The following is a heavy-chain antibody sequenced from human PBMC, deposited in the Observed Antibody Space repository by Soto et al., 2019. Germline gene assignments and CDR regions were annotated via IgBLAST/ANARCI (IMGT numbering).Heavy chain of an antibody. CDR2: IRSKAYGGTT. Sequence: GGSLRLSWTAPGFTFGDYAMSWVRQAPGKGLEWVGFIRSKAYGGTTEYAASVKGRLTISRDDSKIIAYLQMNSLKTEDTAVYYCTRDRGGRFLEWLLPYFDYWGQGTLVTVSS. CDR1: GFTFGDYA. J-gene: IGHJ4*02. CDR3: TRDRGGRFLEWLLPYFDY. D-gene: IGHD3-3*01. V-gene: IGHV3-49*04.